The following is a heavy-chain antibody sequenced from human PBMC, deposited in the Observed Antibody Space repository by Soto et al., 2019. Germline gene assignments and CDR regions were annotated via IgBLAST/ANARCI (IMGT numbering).Heavy chain of an antibody. CDR3: ARGTSYFVWFDP. V-gene: IGHV4-31*03. CDR1: GGSISSGGYY. J-gene: IGHJ5*02. CDR2: IYYSGST. D-gene: IGHD2-2*01. Sequence: SETLSLTCTVSGGSISSGGYYWSWIRQHPGKGLEWIGYIYYSGSTYYNPSLKSRVTISVDTSKNQFSLKLSSVTAADTAVYYCARGTSYFVWFDPWGQGTLVTVSS.